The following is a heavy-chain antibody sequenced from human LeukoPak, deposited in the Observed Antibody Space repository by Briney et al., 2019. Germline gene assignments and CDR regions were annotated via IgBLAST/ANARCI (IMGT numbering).Heavy chain of an antibody. D-gene: IGHD3-3*01. CDR3: ARDASNIDFAPYFYYMDV. CDR1: GLTPSLYS. V-gene: IGHV3-21*01. J-gene: IGHJ6*03. Sequence: PGGSLRLSCTASGLTPSLYSMHWVRQAPGKGLEWVSSIGRSSQYIYYGDSVRGRFTISRDNARNSLYLDMNSPRAEDTAVYYCARDASNIDFAPYFYYMDVWGKGTTVTVSS. CDR2: IGRSSQYI.